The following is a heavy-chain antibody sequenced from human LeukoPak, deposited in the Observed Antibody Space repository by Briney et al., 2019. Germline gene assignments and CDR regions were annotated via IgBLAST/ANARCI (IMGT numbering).Heavy chain of an antibody. CDR2: IKQDGSEK. D-gene: IGHD3-3*01. J-gene: IGHJ5*02. CDR1: GFTFSSYW. CDR3: AKEGGFWSGYSNWFDP. V-gene: IGHV3-7*03. Sequence: GGSLRLSCAASGFTFSSYWMSWVRQAPGKGLEWVANIKQDGSEKYYVDSVKGRFTISRDNAKNSLYLQMNSLRAEDTAVYYCAKEGGFWSGYSNWFDPWGQGTLVTVSS.